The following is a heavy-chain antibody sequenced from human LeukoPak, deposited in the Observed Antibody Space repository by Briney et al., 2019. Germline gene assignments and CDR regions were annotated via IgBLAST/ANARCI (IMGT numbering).Heavy chain of an antibody. CDR1: GFTFSDYY. Sequence: GGSLRLSCAASGFTFSDYYMSWIRQAPGKGLEWVSYISSSGSTIYYADSVKGRFTISRDNAKNSLYLQVNSLRGEDTAVYYCASPPSSTGYYAFDYWGQGTLVTVSS. J-gene: IGHJ4*02. D-gene: IGHD3-22*01. CDR2: ISSSGSTI. CDR3: ASPPSSTGYYAFDY. V-gene: IGHV3-11*04.